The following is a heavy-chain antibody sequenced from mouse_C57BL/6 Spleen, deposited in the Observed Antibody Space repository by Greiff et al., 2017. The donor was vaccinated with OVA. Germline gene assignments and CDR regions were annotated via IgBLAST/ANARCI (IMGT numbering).Heavy chain of an antibody. D-gene: IGHD2-5*01. V-gene: IGHV1-53*01. CDR2: INPSNGGT. CDR3: ARSDSNYEGYFDV. CDR1: GYTFTSYW. Sequence: VQLQQPGTELVKPGASVKLSCKASGYTFTSYWMHWVKQRPGQGLEWIGNINPSNGGTNYNEKFKSKATLTVDKSSSTAYMQLSSLTSDDSAVYYCARSDSNYEGYFDVWGTGTTVTVSS. J-gene: IGHJ1*03.